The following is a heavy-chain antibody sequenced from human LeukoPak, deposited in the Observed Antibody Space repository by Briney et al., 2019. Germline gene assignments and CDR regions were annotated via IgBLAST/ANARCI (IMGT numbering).Heavy chain of an antibody. CDR1: GFTFSSYA. Sequence: GGSLRLSCAASGFTFSSYAMSWVRQAPGKGLEWVSGISRSGGSTYYADSVKGRFTISRDNSKNTLYLQMNSLRAEDTAVYYCAKEGTYYYGSGRQNWFDPWGQGTLVTVSS. CDR2: ISRSGGST. CDR3: AKEGTYYYGSGRQNWFDP. D-gene: IGHD3-10*01. J-gene: IGHJ5*02. V-gene: IGHV3-23*01.